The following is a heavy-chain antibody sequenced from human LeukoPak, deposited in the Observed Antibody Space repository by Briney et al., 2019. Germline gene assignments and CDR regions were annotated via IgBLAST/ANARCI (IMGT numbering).Heavy chain of an antibody. D-gene: IGHD5-18*01. J-gene: IGHJ4*02. V-gene: IGHV3-23*01. CDR1: GFTFSSYA. CDR3: AKRIQSAMARGY. Sequence: GGSLRLSCAASGFTFSSYAMSWVRQAPGKGLEWVSDINGSGGSTYYADSVKGRFTISRDNSKNTLYLQMNSLRAEDTAVYYCAKRIQSAMARGYWGQGTLVTVSS. CDR2: INGSGGST.